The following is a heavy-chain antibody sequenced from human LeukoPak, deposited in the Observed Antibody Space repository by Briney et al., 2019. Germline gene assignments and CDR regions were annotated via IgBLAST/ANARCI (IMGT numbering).Heavy chain of an antibody. D-gene: IGHD3-9*01. CDR2: ISYDGSNK. CDR3: ARDRYDILTGYYDRWYYSDY. Sequence: GGSLRLSCAASGFTFSSYAMHWVRQAPGKGLEWVAVISYDGSNKYYADSVKGRFTISRDNSKNTLYLQMNSLRAEDTAVYYCARDRYDILTGYYDRWYYSDYWGQGTLVTASS. V-gene: IGHV3-30*04. CDR1: GFTFSSYA. J-gene: IGHJ4*02.